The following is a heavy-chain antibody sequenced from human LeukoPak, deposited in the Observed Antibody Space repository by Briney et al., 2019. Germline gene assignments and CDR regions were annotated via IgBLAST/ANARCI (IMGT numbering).Heavy chain of an antibody. J-gene: IGHJ4*02. V-gene: IGHV1-18*01. CDR3: ARDEGIVIVPGTHDY. D-gene: IGHD2-2*01. CDR2: ISAYNGYT. CDR1: GYTFTNFG. Sequence: GASVKVSCKGYGYTFTNFGITRVRQAPGQGLEWMGWISAYNGYTNYAQKLQGRVTMTTETSTSTVYMELRSLRFDDTAVYYCARDEGIVIVPGTHDYWGQGTLVTVSS.